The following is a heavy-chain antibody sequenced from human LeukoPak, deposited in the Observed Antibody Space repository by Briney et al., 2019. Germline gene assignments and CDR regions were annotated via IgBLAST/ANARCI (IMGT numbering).Heavy chain of an antibody. CDR1: GFTFSSYW. CDR3: RYSSRGGFDY. D-gene: IGHD6-13*01. J-gene: IGHJ4*02. Sequence: GGSLRLSCAASGFTFSSYWMSWVRQAPGKRLEWVANIKPDGSEKYYVDSVGGRFTISRDNAKNSLYLQMNSLRAEDTALYYCRYSSRGGFDYWGQGTLVTVSS. V-gene: IGHV3-7*01. CDR2: IKPDGSEK.